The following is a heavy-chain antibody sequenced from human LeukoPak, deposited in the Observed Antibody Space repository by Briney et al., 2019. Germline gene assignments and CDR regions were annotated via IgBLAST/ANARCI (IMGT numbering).Heavy chain of an antibody. D-gene: IGHD6-19*01. CDR2: ISASGSTT. V-gene: IGHV3-23*01. J-gene: IGHJ4*02. CDR1: GFTFTDYA. Sequence: GGSLRLSCAASGFTFTDYAMGWVRQAPGQGLEWASTISASGSTTYYADSVRGRFSISRDNSKNTLSLQMSSLRAEDTAVYYCAKARTPYNSGFDYWGQGTLVAVSS. CDR3: AKARTPYNSGFDY.